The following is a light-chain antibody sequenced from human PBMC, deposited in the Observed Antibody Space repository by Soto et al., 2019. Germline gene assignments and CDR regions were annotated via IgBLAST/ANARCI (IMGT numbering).Light chain of an antibody. Sequence: EIVMTQSPATLSVSPGERATLSCRASQSVSSNLAWYQQKPGQAPRLLIYGASTRATGVPARFSGSGSATEFTLTISSLQSEDFAVYYCQQYNKWPLAFGQGTKVEIK. CDR2: GAS. CDR1: QSVSSN. V-gene: IGKV3-15*01. CDR3: QQYNKWPLA. J-gene: IGKJ1*01.